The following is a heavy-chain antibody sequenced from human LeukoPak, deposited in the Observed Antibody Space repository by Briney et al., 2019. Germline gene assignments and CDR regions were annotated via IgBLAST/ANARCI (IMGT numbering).Heavy chain of an antibody. V-gene: IGHV4-59*08. CDR1: GGSISSYY. CDR2: IYNSGST. D-gene: IGHD2/OR15-2a*01. CDR3: ARQQSSSAFDI. Sequence: SETLSLTCTVSGGSISSYYWSWIRQSPGKGLEWIGYIYNSGSTNYNPSLKSRVTISVDTSKNQFSLKLSSVTAADTAVYYCARQQSSSAFDIWGQGTMVTVSS. J-gene: IGHJ3*02.